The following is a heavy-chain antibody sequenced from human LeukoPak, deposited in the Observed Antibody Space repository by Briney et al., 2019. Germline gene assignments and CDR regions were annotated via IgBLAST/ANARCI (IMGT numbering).Heavy chain of an antibody. CDR3: AELGITMIGGV. D-gene: IGHD3-10*02. CDR1: GFTFSSYG. Sequence: GGSLRLSCAASGFTFSSYGMHWVRQAPGKGLEWVSSISSSSNYIYYADSVKGRFTISRDNAKNSLYLQMNSLRAEDTAVYYCAELGITMIGGVWGKGTTVTISS. J-gene: IGHJ6*04. V-gene: IGHV3-21*01. CDR2: ISSSSNYI.